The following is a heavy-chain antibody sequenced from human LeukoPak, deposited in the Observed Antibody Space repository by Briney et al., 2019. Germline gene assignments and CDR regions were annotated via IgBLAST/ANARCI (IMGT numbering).Heavy chain of an antibody. Sequence: GGSLRLSCAVSGFTISRHHMSWVRQAPGKGLEWVSVIYSGGGANTYYADSVKDRFTISRDNSKNTLYLQMNSLRAEDTAVYYCAKVPAASYYYYYMDVWGKGTTVTVSS. V-gene: IGHV3-66*01. CDR1: GFTISRHH. D-gene: IGHD2-2*01. CDR2: IYSGGGANT. J-gene: IGHJ6*03. CDR3: AKVPAASYYYYYMDV.